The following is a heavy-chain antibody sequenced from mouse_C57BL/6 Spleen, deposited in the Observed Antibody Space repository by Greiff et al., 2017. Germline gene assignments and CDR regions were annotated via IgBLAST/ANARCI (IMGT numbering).Heavy chain of an antibody. Sequence: LVESGAELAKPGASVKLSCKASGYTFTSYWMHWVKQRPGQGLEWIGYINTSSGYTKYNQKVKDKATLTADKSSSTAYMQLSSLTYEDSAVYYCASGPGKDYFDYWGQGTTLTVSS. CDR1: GYTFTSYW. CDR3: ASGPGKDYFDY. V-gene: IGHV1-7*01. J-gene: IGHJ2*01. CDR2: INTSSGYT.